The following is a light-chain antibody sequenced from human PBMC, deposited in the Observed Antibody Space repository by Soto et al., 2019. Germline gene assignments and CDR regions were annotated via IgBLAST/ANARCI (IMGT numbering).Light chain of an antibody. Sequence: QSVLTQPGSVSGSPGQSITISCTGTSTDVGLYNYVSWYQQHPGKAPKVLIYEVTNRPSGISTRFSGSKSGNTASLTISGLQAEDEAHYYCCSFTTGNTAYVFGTGTKVTVL. CDR3: CSFTTGNTAYV. J-gene: IGLJ1*01. CDR1: STDVGLYNY. V-gene: IGLV2-14*01. CDR2: EVT.